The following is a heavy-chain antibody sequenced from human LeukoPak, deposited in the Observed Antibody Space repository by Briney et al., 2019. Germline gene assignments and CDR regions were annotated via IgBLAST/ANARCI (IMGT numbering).Heavy chain of an antibody. CDR2: ISYDGNNK. CDR3: ARAAQKVVVVAGNAFDI. CDR1: GFTFSSYA. Sequence: GRSLRLSCAASGFTFSSYAMHWVRQAPGKGLEWVAVISYDGNNKYYADSVKGRFTISRDNSKNTLYLQMNSLRAEDTAVYYCARAAQKVVVVAGNAFDIWGQGTMVTVSS. D-gene: IGHD2-15*01. J-gene: IGHJ3*02. V-gene: IGHV3-30-3*01.